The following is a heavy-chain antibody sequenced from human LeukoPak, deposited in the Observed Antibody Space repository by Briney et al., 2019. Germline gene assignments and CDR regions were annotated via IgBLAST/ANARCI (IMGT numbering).Heavy chain of an antibody. CDR1: GGSISSTTYY. Sequence: SETLSLTCSVSGGSISSTTYYWGWIRQPPGKGLEWIGSISYSGSTYYNPSLKSRVTISVDKSKNQVSLSLSSVTAADTAVYYCARSVVYYLDVWGKGTTVTVSS. CDR2: ISYSGST. J-gene: IGHJ6*03. CDR3: ARSVVYYLDV. V-gene: IGHV4-39*07.